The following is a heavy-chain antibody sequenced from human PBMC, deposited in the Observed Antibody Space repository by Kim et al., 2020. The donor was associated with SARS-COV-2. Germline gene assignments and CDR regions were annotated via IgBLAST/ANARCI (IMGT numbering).Heavy chain of an antibody. Sequence: GGSLRLSCTASGFTFGDYAMSWVRQAPGKGLEWVGFIRSKAYGGTTEYAASVKGRFTISRDDSKSIAYLQMNSLKTEDTAVYYCTRAKQPIVGATWSTYYYGMDFWGQGTTVTVSS. CDR2: IRSKAYGGTT. D-gene: IGHD1-26*01. V-gene: IGHV3-49*04. J-gene: IGHJ6*02. CDR1: GFTFGDYA. CDR3: TRAKQPIVGATWSTYYYGMDF.